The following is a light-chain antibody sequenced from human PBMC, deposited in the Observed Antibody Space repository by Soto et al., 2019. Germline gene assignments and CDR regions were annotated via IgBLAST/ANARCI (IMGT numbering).Light chain of an antibody. CDR2: KAS. CDR3: HQYNSYAYT. V-gene: IGKV1-5*03. J-gene: IGKJ2*01. Sequence: DIQMTQSPSTLSASVGDRVTIACRASQSISSYLAWYQQKPGKAPNLLIYKASNLARRVPSRFTGGGSGTDFTLTITSLKPDDSATYFCHQYNSYAYTFGHGTKLEIK. CDR1: QSISSY.